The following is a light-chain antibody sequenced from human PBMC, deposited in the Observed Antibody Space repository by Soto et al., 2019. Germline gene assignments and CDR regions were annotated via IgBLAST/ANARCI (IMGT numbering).Light chain of an antibody. J-gene: IGLJ2*01. Sequence: QSALTQPASVSGSSRQSITISCTGTSNDVGLHNYVSWYQQHPGKAPKLLIYEVSNRPSGVSNRFSGSKSGNTASLTISGLQAEDEADYYCSSYTGSSTLIFGGGTKVTVL. CDR2: EVS. CDR3: SSYTGSSTLI. V-gene: IGLV2-14*01. CDR1: SNDVGLHNY.